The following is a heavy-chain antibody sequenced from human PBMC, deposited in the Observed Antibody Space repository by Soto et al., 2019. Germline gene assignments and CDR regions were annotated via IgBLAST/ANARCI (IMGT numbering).Heavy chain of an antibody. CDR2: TYWDDDK. CDR3: AHGDRYCNSWNTNWLDP. J-gene: IGHJ5*02. V-gene: IGHV2-5*02. D-gene: IGHD6-13*01. CDR1: GILLSTSGVG. Sequence: QITLKESGPTLVKPTQTLTLTCTFSGILLSTSGVGVGWIRQPPGKALEWLALTYWDDDKPYSPSLKSRLTITKDTSQNQIVLTMTNMDPVDTATYYCAHGDRYCNSWNTNWLDPWGQGTLVTVSS.